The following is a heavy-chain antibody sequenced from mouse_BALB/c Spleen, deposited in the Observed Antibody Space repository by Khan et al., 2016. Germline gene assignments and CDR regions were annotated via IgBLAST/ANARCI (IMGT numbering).Heavy chain of an antibody. CDR1: GYTFTRYW. D-gene: IGHD1-2*01. J-gene: IGHJ3*01. V-gene: IGHV1-87*01. CDR2: IYTGDGDT. CDR3: ARSGATAAPFAY. Sequence: QVQLQQSGAELARPGASVKLSCKASGYTFTRYWMQWVKQRPGQGLEWIGSIYTGDGDTRYTQKFKGKATLTADKSSSTAYMQLSRLASEDSAVYYCARSGATAAPFAYWGQGTLVTVSA.